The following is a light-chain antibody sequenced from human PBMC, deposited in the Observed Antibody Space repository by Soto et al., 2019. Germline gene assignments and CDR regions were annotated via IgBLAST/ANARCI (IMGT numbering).Light chain of an antibody. CDR3: QQYVSAPRT. V-gene: IGKV3-20*01. J-gene: IGKJ1*01. Sequence: EIVLTQSPGIVSLSPGERATLSCRASQSLTSNYLAWYQQKPGQAPRLVIYSASSRAPGIPDRFSGSGSGTDFTLTISGLQPEDFAVYYCQQYVSAPRTFGQGTKVEAK. CDR1: QSLTSNY. CDR2: SAS.